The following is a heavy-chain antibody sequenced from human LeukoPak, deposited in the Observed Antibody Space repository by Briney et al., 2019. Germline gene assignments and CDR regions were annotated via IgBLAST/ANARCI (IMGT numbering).Heavy chain of an antibody. CDR3: ARELLGLIDY. J-gene: IGHJ4*02. CDR1: GFSFSSYS. V-gene: IGHV3-21*01. CDR2: ISSSSSYI. D-gene: IGHD1-26*01. Sequence: GGSLRLSCAASGFSFSSYSMNWVRQAPGKGLEWVSSISSSSSYIYYADSVKGRFTISRDNAKNSLYLQMNSLRAEDTAVYYCARELLGLIDYWGQGTLVTVSS.